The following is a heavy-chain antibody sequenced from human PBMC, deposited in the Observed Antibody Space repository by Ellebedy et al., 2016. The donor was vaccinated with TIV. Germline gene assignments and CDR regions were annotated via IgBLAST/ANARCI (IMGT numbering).Heavy chain of an antibody. CDR3: ARTGSDWDTYYYYYSLDA. D-gene: IGHD1/OR15-1a*01. J-gene: IGHJ6*02. CDR2: INQDESEK. V-gene: IGHV3-7*01. CDR1: GFNFRSFW. Sequence: GESLKISXEASGFNFRSFWMSWARQAPGKGLEWVANINQDESEKYYGDSVRGRFTIFRDNAKNSLYLEMNSLRGEDTGVYYCARTGSDWDTYYYYYSLDAWGQGTTVTVSS.